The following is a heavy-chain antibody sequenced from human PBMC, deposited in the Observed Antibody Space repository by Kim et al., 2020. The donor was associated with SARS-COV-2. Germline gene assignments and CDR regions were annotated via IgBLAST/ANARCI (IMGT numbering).Heavy chain of an antibody. D-gene: IGHD3-10*01. J-gene: IGHJ4*02. CDR3: ARSRSGSGSAGPYYFDY. Sequence: KGRFTISRDNSKNTLYLQVNSLRAEDTAVYYCARSRSGSGSAGPYYFDYWGQGTLVTVSS. V-gene: IGHV3-66*01.